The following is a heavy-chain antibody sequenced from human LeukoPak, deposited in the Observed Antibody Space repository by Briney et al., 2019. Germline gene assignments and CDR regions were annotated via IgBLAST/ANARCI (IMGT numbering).Heavy chain of an antibody. V-gene: IGHV3-7*01. CDR1: GFTFSSFW. CDR2: IKQDGSEK. CDR3: ARALTTLTYEGY. D-gene: IGHD1-1*01. J-gene: IGHJ4*02. Sequence: GGSLRLSCAASGFTFSSFWMSWVRQAPGKGLEWVANIKQDGSEKYSVDSVKGRFTVSRDNAKDSLYLQMNSLRAEDTAVYYCARALTTLTYEGYWGQGTLVTVSS.